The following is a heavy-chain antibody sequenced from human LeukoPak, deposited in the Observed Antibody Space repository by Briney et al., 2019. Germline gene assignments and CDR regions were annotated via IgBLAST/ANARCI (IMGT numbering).Heavy chain of an antibody. D-gene: IGHD5-18*01. J-gene: IGHJ4*02. CDR3: VSPRGFSYGHFDY. CDR1: GGSISSSSAY. V-gene: IGHV4-39*01. CDR2: IYYSKNT. Sequence: SETLSVTCTVSGGSISSSSAYWGWIRQPPGKGLEWIGSIYYSKNTYYNPSLKSRVTISADTSKNQFSLTLGSVSATDTAVYYCVSPRGFSYGHFDYWGQGTLVTVSS.